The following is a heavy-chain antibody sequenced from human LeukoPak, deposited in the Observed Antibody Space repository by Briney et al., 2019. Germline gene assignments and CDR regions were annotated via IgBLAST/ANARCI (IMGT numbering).Heavy chain of an antibody. Sequence: GGSLRLSCAASGFTFSSYAMSWVRQAPGKGLEWVSAISGSGGSTYYADSVKGRFTISRDNSKNTLYLQMNSLKAGDTAVYYCAKDPDWSGGICYRVHYWGQGTLVTVSS. CDR2: ISGSGGST. D-gene: IGHD2-15*01. J-gene: IGHJ4*02. V-gene: IGHV3-23*01. CDR1: GFTFSSYA. CDR3: AKDPDWSGGICYRVHY.